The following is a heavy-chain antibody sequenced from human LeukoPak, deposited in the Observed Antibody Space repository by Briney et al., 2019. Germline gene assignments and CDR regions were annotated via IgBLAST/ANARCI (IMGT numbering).Heavy chain of an antibody. V-gene: IGHV1-69*05. D-gene: IGHD3-22*01. Sequence: SVKVSCKASGGTFSSYAISWVRQAPGQGLEWMGGIIPIFGTANYAQKFQGRVTITTDESTSTAYMELSSLRSEDTAVYYCARVAPNYYDNRFGYWGQGTLVTVSS. CDR1: GGTFSSYA. CDR3: ARVAPNYYDNRFGY. J-gene: IGHJ4*02. CDR2: IIPIFGTA.